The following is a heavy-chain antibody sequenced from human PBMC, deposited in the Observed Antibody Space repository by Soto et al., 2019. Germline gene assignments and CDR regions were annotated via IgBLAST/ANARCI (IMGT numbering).Heavy chain of an antibody. Sequence: GGSLRLSCAASGFTFSSYSMNWVRQAPGKGLEWVSSISSSSSYIYYADSVKGRFTISRDNAKNSLYLQMNSLRAEDTAVYYCARAPESVYYYYYYMDVWGKGTTVTVSS. J-gene: IGHJ6*03. CDR3: ARAPESVYYYYYYMDV. CDR1: GFTFSSYS. V-gene: IGHV3-21*01. CDR2: ISSSSSYI.